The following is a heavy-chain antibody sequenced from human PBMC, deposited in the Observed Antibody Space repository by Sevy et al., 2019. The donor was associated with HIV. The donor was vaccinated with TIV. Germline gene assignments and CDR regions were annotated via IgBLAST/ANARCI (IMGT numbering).Heavy chain of an antibody. J-gene: IGHJ6*02. CDR3: ARGARGTLPSFYYYGFDV. Sequence: GESLKISCKASGYSFSSYWFGWVRQMPGKGLEWMGIIYPGDSDTRYSLSFQGQVTISVDKSFSTAYLQWSSLKASDTAIYYCARGARGTLPSFYYYGFDVWGPGTTVTVS. D-gene: IGHD1-1*01. CDR2: IYPGDSDT. V-gene: IGHV5-51*01. CDR1: GYSFSSYW.